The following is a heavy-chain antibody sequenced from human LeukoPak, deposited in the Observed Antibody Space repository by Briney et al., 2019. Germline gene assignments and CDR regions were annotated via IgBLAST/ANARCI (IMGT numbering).Heavy chain of an antibody. V-gene: IGHV1-46*01. CDR2: INPSGGST. D-gene: IGHD3-3*01. CDR1: GYTFTSYY. J-gene: IGHJ6*02. Sequence: ASVKVSCKASGYTFTSYYMHWVRQAPGQGLEWMGIINPSGGSTSYAQKFQGRVTMTRDTSTSTVYMELSSLRSEDTAVYYCARDKRTIFGVVIAVRYYYGMDVWGQGTTVTVSS. CDR3: ARDKRTIFGVVIAVRYYYGMDV.